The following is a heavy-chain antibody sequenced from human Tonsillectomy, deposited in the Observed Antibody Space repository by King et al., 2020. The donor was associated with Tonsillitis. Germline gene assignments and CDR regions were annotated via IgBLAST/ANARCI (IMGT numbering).Heavy chain of an antibody. Sequence: VQLQESGPGLVKPSETLSLTCTVSGGSVSSGSYYWSWIRQTPGKGLEWIGYIYYSGSTNYNPSLKSRVTISVDMSKNQFSLKLSSVTAADTAVYYCARMWEWIPDYWGQGTLVTVSS. CDR2: IYYSGST. D-gene: IGHD1-26*01. J-gene: IGHJ4*02. V-gene: IGHV4-61*01. CDR3: ARMWEWIPDY. CDR1: GGSVSSGSYY.